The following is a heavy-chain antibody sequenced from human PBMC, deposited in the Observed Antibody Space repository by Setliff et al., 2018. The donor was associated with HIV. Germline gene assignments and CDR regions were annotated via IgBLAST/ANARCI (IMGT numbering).Heavy chain of an antibody. Sequence: NPSETLSLTCSVSGDAISPYYWSWIRQPPGKGLEWIGYFANDGSTNYNPPLKSRLSISVDTSKNEVSLKLTSVTVADTAMYYCTRHLPVYYGSGVSYYFDYWGQGILVTVSS. D-gene: IGHD3-10*01. CDR1: GDAISPYY. CDR3: TRHLPVYYGSGVSYYFDY. CDR2: FANDGST. V-gene: IGHV4-59*08. J-gene: IGHJ4*02.